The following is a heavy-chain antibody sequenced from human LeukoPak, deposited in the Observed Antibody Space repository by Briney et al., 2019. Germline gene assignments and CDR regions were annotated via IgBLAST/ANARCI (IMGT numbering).Heavy chain of an antibody. CDR3: ASHMVLSPCDY. CDR2: ISASGGMM. V-gene: IGHV3-11*01. J-gene: IGHJ4*02. D-gene: IGHD4/OR15-4a*01. CDR1: GFRFDDYY. Sequence: GGSLRLSCAASGFRFDDYYLSWIHQAPGKGLEWISFISASGGMMDHADSVKGRFTISRDNAKNSVYLEMNNLRAEDTAVYHCASHMVLSPCDYWGPGTLVTVSS.